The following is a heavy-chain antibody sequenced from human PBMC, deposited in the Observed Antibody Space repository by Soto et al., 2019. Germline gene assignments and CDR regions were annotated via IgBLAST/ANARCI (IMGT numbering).Heavy chain of an antibody. CDR1: GDTSTSYY. V-gene: IGHV4-59*01. D-gene: IGHD3-22*01. CDR3: ARDFYDSVGYTWFDS. CDR2: IHNSGTS. Sequence: SETLSLTCTVSGDTSTSYYWGWIRQAPGKGLEWIGHIHNSGTSTHNPSLNGRVTISIDMSKKQFSLKLTSLTSADTAVYYCARDFYDSVGYTWFDSWSQGTLVTV. J-gene: IGHJ5*01.